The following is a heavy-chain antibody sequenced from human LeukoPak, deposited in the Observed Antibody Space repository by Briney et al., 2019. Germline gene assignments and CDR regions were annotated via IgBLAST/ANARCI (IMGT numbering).Heavy chain of an antibody. D-gene: IGHD3-9*01. Sequence: SETLSLTCTVSGGSISSGSYYWSWIRQPAGKGLEWIGRIYTSGSTNYNPSLKSRVTISVDTSKNQFSLKLSSVTAADTAVYYCARVDRDILTGIQYFQHWGQGTLVTVSS. CDR1: GGSISSGSYY. CDR3: ARVDRDILTGIQYFQH. CDR2: IYTSGST. V-gene: IGHV4-61*02. J-gene: IGHJ1*01.